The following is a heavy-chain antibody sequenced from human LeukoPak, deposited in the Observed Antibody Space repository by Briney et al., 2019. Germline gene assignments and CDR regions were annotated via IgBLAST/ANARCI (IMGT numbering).Heavy chain of an antibody. CDR2: ISAYNGNT. Sequence: ASVKVSCKASGYTFTSYGISWVRQAPGQGLEWMGWISAYNGNTNYAQKLQGRVTMTTDTSTSTAYMELRSLRSDDTAVYYGSRVDDSCGYYRYWGQGTLVTVSS. CDR1: GYTFTSYG. D-gene: IGHD3-22*01. V-gene: IGHV1-18*01. J-gene: IGHJ4*02. CDR3: SRVDDSCGYYRY.